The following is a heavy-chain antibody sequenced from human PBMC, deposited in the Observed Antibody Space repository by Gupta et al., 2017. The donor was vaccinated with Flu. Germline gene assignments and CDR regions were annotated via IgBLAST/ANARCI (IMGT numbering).Heavy chain of an antibody. CDR2: ISAYNGNT. D-gene: IGHD1-26*01. Sequence: QAPGQGLEWMGWISAYNGNTNYAQKLQGRVTMTTDTSTSTAYMELRSLRSDDTAVYYCARYSGSYSRTFDLWGRGTLVTVSS. V-gene: IGHV1-18*01. CDR3: ARYSGSYSRTFDL. J-gene: IGHJ2*01.